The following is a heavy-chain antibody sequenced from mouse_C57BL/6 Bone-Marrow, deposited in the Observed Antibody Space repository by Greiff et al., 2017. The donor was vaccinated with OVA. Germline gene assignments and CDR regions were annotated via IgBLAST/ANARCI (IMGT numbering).Heavy chain of an antibody. V-gene: IGHV3-6*01. CDR2: ISYDGSN. Sequence: ESGPGLVKPSQSLSLTCSVTGYSITSGYYWNWIRQFPGNKLEWMGYISYDGSNNYNPSLKNRISITRDPSKNQFFLKLNSVTTEYTATYYCAREGGGYYGSPYYYAMDYWGQGTSVTVSS. D-gene: IGHD1-1*01. CDR1: GYSITSGYY. J-gene: IGHJ4*01. CDR3: AREGGGYYGSPYYYAMDY.